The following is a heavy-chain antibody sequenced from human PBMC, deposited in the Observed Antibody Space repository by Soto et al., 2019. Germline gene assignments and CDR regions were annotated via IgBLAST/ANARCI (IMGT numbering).Heavy chain of an antibody. D-gene: IGHD5-12*01. CDR1: GYSVSSNTAA. Sequence: LSQTLSLTCAISGYSVSSNTAAWNWIISSPSRGLEWLGRTYYRSNWRNDYAVSVKSRITVNPDTSKNRLSLQLNSVTPDDTAVYYCARGVDRSGFDLWGQVTLDTVTS. V-gene: IGHV6-1*01. CDR3: ARGVDRSGFDL. J-gene: IGHJ4*02. CDR2: TYYRSNWRN.